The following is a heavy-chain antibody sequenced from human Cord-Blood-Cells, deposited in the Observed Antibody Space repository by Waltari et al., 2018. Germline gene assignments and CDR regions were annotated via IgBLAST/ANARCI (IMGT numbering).Heavy chain of an antibody. D-gene: IGHD2-2*01. CDR1: GGSFSGYY. V-gene: IGHV4-34*01. CDR3: ARGIVVVPAARGDYYYYYMDV. CDR2: INHSGST. J-gene: IGHJ6*03. Sequence: QVQLQQWGAGLLKPSETLSLTCAVYGGSFSGYYWSWIRQPPGQGLEWIGEINHSGSTNYNPSLKSRVTISVDTSKNQFSLKLSSVTAADTAVYYCARGIVVVPAARGDYYYYYMDVWGKGTTVTVSS.